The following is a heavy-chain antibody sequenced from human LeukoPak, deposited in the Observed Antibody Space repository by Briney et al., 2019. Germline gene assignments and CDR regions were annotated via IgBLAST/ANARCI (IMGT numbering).Heavy chain of an antibody. D-gene: IGHD5-24*01. J-gene: IGHJ4*02. CDR3: ARDAHFRDGYKYTRFDY. CDR2: IVVGSGNT. CDR1: GFTFTSSA. Sequence: EASVKVSCKASGFTFTSSAMQWVRQARGQRLEWIGWIVVGSGNTNYAQKFQERVTITRDMSTSTAYMELSSLRSEDTAVYYCARDAHFRDGYKYTRFDYWGQGTLVTVSS. V-gene: IGHV1-58*02.